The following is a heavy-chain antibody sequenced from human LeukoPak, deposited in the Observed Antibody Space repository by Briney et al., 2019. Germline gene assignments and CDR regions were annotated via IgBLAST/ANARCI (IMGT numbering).Heavy chain of an antibody. CDR1: GGSISSSSYY. Sequence: SETLSLTCTVSGGSISSSSYYWGWIRQPPGKGLEWIGSIYYSGSTYYNPSLKSRVTISVDTSKNQFSLKLSSVTAADTAVCYCAITIFGVVSYWGQGTLVTVSS. CDR3: AITIFGVVSY. J-gene: IGHJ4*02. V-gene: IGHV4-39*01. CDR2: IYYSGST. D-gene: IGHD3-3*01.